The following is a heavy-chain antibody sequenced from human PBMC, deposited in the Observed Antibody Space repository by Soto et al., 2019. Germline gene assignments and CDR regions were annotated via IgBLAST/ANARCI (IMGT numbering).Heavy chain of an antibody. J-gene: IGHJ2*01. D-gene: IGHD7-27*01. V-gene: IGHV3-53*01. CDR2: IYSGGST. CDR3: AREPWGSRGWYFDL. Sequence: EVQLVESGGGLIQPGGSLRLSCAASGFPASGNSVSWVRQAPGKGLEWASVIYSGGSTYYADSVKGRFTLSRDNSKNTLYLQMSSLRAEDTAVYYCAREPWGSRGWYFDLWGRGTLVTVSS. CDR1: GFPASGNS.